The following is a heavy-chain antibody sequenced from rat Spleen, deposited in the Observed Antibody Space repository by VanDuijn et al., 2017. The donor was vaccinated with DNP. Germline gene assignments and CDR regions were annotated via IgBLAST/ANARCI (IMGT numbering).Heavy chain of an antibody. CDR3: ARDFDY. CDR2: INSAGST. CDR1: GYSITSSYR. Sequence: EVQLQESGPGLVKPSQSLSLTCSVTGYSITSSYRWNWIRKFPGNKLEWMGYINSAGSTNYNPSLKSRISITRDTSKNQFFLQVNSVTTEDTATYYCARDFDYWGQGVMVTVSS. J-gene: IGHJ2*01. V-gene: IGHV3-3*01.